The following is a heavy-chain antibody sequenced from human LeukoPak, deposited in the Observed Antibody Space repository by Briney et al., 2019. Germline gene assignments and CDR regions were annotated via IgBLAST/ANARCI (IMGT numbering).Heavy chain of an antibody. J-gene: IGHJ4*02. CDR3: AKVGYSGYENFDY. D-gene: IGHD5-12*01. CDR1: GFTFSSYA. V-gene: IGHV3-23*01. Sequence: GGSLRLSCAASGFTFSSYAMSWVRQAPGKGLEWVSAISGSGGSTYYADSVKGRFTISRDNSKNTLNLQMNSLRAEDTAVYYCAKVGYSGYENFDYWGQGTLVTVPS. CDR2: ISGSGGST.